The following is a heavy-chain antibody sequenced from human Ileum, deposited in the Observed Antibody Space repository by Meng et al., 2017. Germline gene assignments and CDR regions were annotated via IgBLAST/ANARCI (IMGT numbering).Heavy chain of an antibody. V-gene: IGHV4-31*01. CDR2: IYDSGST. Sequence: LRPSCTVSGGSISSGGYYWSWIRQHPGKGLEWIWYIYDSGSTYYNPSLQSLVTISVDTSKNQFSLKLSSVTAADPDVYYCAIIPRGSGSYSGAFDIWGQGTMVTVSS. CDR1: GGSISSGGYY. J-gene: IGHJ3*02. D-gene: IGHD1-26*01. CDR3: AIIPRGSGSYSGAFDI.